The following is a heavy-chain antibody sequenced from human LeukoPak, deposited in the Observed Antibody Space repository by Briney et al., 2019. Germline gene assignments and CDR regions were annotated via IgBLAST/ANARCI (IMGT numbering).Heavy chain of an antibody. Sequence: PGGSLRLSCAASRFTFRSFSMNWVRQAPGKGLEWVSAISSSGRYMYYADSVKGRFTISRDNANNSLYLQMDSLRAEDTAVYYCAKDVRSDYFDYWGQGTLVTVSS. J-gene: IGHJ4*02. CDR1: RFTFRSFS. CDR2: ISSSGRYM. V-gene: IGHV3-21*01. CDR3: AKDVRSDYFDY.